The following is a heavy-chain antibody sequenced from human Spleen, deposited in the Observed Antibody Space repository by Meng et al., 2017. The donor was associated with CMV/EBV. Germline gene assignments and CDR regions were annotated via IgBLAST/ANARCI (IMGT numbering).Heavy chain of an antibody. Sequence: SETLSLTCAVYGGSFSGYYWSWIRQPPGKGLEWIGEINHSGSTNYNPSLKSRVTISVDTSKNQFSLKLSSVTAADTAVYYCASLLRAGGYYYGMDVWGQGTTVTV. CDR3: ASLLRAGGYYYGMDV. V-gene: IGHV4-34*01. D-gene: IGHD4-23*01. J-gene: IGHJ6*02. CDR1: GGSFSGYY. CDR2: INHSGST.